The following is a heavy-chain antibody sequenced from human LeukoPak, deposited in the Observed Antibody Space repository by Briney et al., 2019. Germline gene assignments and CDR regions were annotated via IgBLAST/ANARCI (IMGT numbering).Heavy chain of an antibody. CDR1: GGSFSGYY. Sequence: SETLSLTCAVYGGSFSGYYWSWIRQPPGKGLEWIGEINHSGSTNYNPSLKSRVTISVDTSKNQFSLKLSSVTAADTAVYYCARGGGYCSGGSCYRYYYYYYYMDVWGKGTTVTVSS. CDR3: ARGGGYCSGGSCYRYYYYYYYMDV. V-gene: IGHV4-34*01. D-gene: IGHD2-15*01. CDR2: INHSGST. J-gene: IGHJ6*03.